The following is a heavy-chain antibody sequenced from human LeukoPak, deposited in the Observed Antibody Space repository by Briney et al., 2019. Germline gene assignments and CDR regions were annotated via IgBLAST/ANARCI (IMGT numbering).Heavy chain of an antibody. CDR1: GGSISSSNYH. V-gene: IGHV4-39*07. Sequence: SETLSLTCTVAGGSISSSNYHWGWIRQPPGKGLEWIGSLYNSGNTYYNPSLKSRVTTSVDTSKNQFSLKLSSVTAADTAVYYCARDLGGFVVVAATPSTFDIWGQGTMVTVSS. CDR2: LYNSGNT. D-gene: IGHD2-15*01. J-gene: IGHJ3*02. CDR3: ARDLGGFVVVAATPSTFDI.